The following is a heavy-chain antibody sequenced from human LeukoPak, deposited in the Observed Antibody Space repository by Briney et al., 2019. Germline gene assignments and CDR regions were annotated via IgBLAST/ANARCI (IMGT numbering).Heavy chain of an antibody. CDR1: GFTFSSYG. CDR3: AKEPAYHDSSGPGGLD. D-gene: IGHD3-22*01. V-gene: IGHV3-30*02. Sequence: GGSLRLSCAASGFTFSSYGMRWVRQAPGKGLEWVAFIRYDGSNKYYADSVKGRFTISRDNSKNTLYLQMNSLRAEDTAVYYCAKEPAYHDSSGPGGLDWGQGTLVTVSS. J-gene: IGHJ4*02. CDR2: IRYDGSNK.